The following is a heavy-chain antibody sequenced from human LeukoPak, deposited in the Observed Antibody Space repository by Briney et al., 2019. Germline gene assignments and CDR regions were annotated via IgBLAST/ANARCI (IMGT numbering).Heavy chain of an antibody. CDR2: ISNSGST. J-gene: IGHJ4*02. Sequence: PGETQSLTCTVSGASISSYSWNWIRQPPGKGLEWIGYISNSGSTNYNPSLKSRVTISVDTSKNQFSLTLSSVTAADTAVYYCARRGYFEYWGQGTLVSGSS. V-gene: IGHV4-59*08. CDR1: GASISSYS. CDR3: ARRGYFEY.